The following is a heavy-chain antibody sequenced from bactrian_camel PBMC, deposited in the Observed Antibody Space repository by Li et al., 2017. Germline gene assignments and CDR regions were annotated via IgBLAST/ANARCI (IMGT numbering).Heavy chain of an antibody. Sequence: VQLVESGGGSVQAGGSLRLSCSASGFTERPNCMGWFRQAPGKGLEWISGINSAGITTYYKHSMKGRFTISRDNAKNMVYLQLNSLKIDDTAMYYCANLDGHYWGQGTQVTVS. J-gene: IGHJ4*01. CDR2: INSAGITT. CDR1: GFTERPNC. V-gene: IGHV3S40*01. CDR3: ANLDGHY.